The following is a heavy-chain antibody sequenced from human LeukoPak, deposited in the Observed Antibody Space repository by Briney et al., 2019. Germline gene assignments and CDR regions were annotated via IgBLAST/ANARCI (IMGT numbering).Heavy chain of an antibody. D-gene: IGHD4/OR15-4a*01. J-gene: IGHJ4*02. V-gene: IGHV3-53*01. CDR1: GFTVSSNS. Sequence: GGSLLLSCTVSGFTVSSNSMSWVRQAPGKGLEWVSFIYSDNTHYSDSVKGRGTISRDNYKKTLYLQMNSLRAEDTAVYYCARRAGAYSHPYDYWGQGTLVTVSS. CDR3: ARRAGAYSHPYDY. CDR2: IYSDNT.